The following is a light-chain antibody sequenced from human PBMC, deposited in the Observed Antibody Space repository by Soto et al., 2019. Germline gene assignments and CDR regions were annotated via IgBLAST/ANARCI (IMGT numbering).Light chain of an antibody. CDR2: DAS. CDR1: QSVSSY. V-gene: IGKV3-11*01. CDR3: QQRSSWPLT. J-gene: IGKJ5*01. Sequence: EIVLTQSPATLSLSPGERATLSCRASQSVSSYLAWYQQKPGQAPRLLIYDASNRATGIPARFSGSGSGTDFTLTINSLESEDFAVYYCQQRSSWPLTFGQGTRLESK.